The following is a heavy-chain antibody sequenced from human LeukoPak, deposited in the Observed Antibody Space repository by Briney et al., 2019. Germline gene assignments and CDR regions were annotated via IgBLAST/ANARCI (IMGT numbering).Heavy chain of an antibody. J-gene: IGHJ6*03. CDR1: GGSVRRGNYY. V-gene: IGHV4-61*02. D-gene: IGHD6-6*01. CDR2: IYTSGTT. CDR3: ARWSGSVTARNYYYYMDV. Sequence: SETLSLTCTVSGGSVRRGNYYWTWGRQPAGSGLEWIGRIYTSGTTDYNPSLRTRVTISVDASRNQFSLNLSSVTAADTAVYYCARWSGSVTARNYYYYMDVWGEGTTVTVSS.